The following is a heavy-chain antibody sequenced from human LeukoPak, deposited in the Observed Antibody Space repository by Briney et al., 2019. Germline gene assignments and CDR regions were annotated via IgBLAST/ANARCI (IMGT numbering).Heavy chain of an antibody. D-gene: IGHD3-22*01. CDR1: GYTLTELS. J-gene: IGHJ4*02. CDR3: ATWSGTMIVVATYSYYFDY. V-gene: IGHV1-24*01. CDR2: FDPEDGET. Sequence: ASVKVSCKVSGYTLTELSMHWVRQAPGKGLEWMGGFDPEDGETIYAQKFQGRVTMTEDTSTDTAYMELSSLRSEDTAVYYCATWSGTMIVVATYSYYFDYWGQGTLVTVSS.